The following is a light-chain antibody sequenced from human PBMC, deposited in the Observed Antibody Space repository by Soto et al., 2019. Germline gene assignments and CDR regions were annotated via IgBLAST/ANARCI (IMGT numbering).Light chain of an antibody. J-gene: IGKJ4*01. V-gene: IGKV1-33*01. CDR1: QDITND. Sequence: DIQMTQSPSSLSASVGDRVTITCQASQDITNDLNWYQQKPAKAPKVLIYEASNLETGVPSRFSGSGSGTDFTFTISSLQPEDIATYFCQQYDNVPLTFGGGTKVEIK. CDR2: EAS. CDR3: QQYDNVPLT.